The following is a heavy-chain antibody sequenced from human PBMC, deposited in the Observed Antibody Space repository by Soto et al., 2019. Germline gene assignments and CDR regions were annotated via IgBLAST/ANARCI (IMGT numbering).Heavy chain of an antibody. J-gene: IGHJ4*02. Sequence: PSXTLSLTCIVSGGSISNYYWSWIRQPPGKGLEWIGYIYYSGSTNYNPSLTSRVTISVDTSKNQFSLKLSSVTAADTAVYYCARHRYSYGVYYFDYWGQGTLVTVSS. CDR3: ARHRYSYGVYYFDY. CDR1: GGSISNYY. D-gene: IGHD5-18*01. V-gene: IGHV4-59*08. CDR2: IYYSGST.